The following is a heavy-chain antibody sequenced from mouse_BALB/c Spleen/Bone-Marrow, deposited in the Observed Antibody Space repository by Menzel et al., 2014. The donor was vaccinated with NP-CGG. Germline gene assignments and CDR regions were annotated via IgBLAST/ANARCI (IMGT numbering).Heavy chain of an antibody. J-gene: IGHJ3*01. CDR3: ARYWSGFAY. CDR2: IHPNSGNT. D-gene: IGHD4-1*01. Sequence: QVQLQQSGSVLVRPGASVKLSCKASGYTFTSSWMHWAKQRPGQGLEWIGEIHPNSGNTNYNEKFKGKATLTVDTSSSTAYVDLSSLTSEDSAVYYWARYWSGFAYWGQGTLVTVSA. V-gene: IGHV1S130*01. CDR1: GYTFTSSW.